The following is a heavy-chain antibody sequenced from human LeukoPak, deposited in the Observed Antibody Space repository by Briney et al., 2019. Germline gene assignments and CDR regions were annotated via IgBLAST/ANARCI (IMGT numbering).Heavy chain of an antibody. CDR3: ARYMGSGSGGSPSGP. CDR2: ISAYNGNT. CDR1: GYTFTSYG. D-gene: IGHD2-15*01. V-gene: IGHV1-18*04. Sequence: ASVTVSFTASGYTFTSYGISWVRQAPGQGLEWMGWISAYNGNTNYAQKLQGRVTMTTDTSTSTAYMELRSLRSDDTAVYYCARYMGSGSGGSPSGPWGQGTLVTVSS. J-gene: IGHJ5*02.